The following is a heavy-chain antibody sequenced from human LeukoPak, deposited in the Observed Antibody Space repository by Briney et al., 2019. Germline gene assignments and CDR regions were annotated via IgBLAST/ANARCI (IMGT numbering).Heavy chain of an antibody. J-gene: IGHJ6*02. D-gene: IGHD6-19*01. CDR3: ARKAGHGYGMDV. CDR1: AFIVSDNY. V-gene: IGHV3-53*01. Sequence: GGSLRLSCVASAFIVSDNYMSWVRQAPGKGLEWVSVIYSGGSTYYADSVKGRFTISIDNAKNTVYLQMNSLRAEDTAVYYCARKAGHGYGMDVWGQGTTVTVSS. CDR2: IYSGGST.